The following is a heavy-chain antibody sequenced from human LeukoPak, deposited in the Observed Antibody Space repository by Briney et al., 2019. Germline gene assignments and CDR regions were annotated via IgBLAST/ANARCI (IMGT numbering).Heavy chain of an antibody. V-gene: IGHV3-21*01. CDR3: ARDLTVVTPGLVF. CDR2: ISSSSSYI. Sequence: PGGSLRLSCAASGFTFSSYSMNWVRQAPGKGLEWVSSISSSSSYIYYADSVKGRFTISRDNAKNSLCLQMNSLRAEDTAVYYCARDLTVVTPGLVFWGQGTLVTVSS. J-gene: IGHJ4*02. D-gene: IGHD4-23*01. CDR1: GFTFSSYS.